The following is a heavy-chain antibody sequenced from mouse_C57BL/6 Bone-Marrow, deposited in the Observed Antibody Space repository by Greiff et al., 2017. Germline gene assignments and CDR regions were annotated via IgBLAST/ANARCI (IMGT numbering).Heavy chain of an antibody. CDR3: ARQLRYYYAMDY. CDR1: GFTFSDYY. CDR2: ISNGGGST. D-gene: IGHD3-2*02. Sequence: EVHLVESGGGLVQPGGSLKLSCAASGFTFSDYYMYWVRQTPEKRLEWVAYISNGGGSTYYPDTVKGRFTISRDNAKNTLYLQMSRLKSEDTAMYYCARQLRYYYAMDYWGQGTSVTVSS. V-gene: IGHV5-12*01. J-gene: IGHJ4*01.